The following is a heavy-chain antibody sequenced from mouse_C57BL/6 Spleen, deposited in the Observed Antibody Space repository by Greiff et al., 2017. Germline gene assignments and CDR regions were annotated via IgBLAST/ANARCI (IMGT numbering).Heavy chain of an antibody. CDR1: GYTFTSYW. J-gene: IGHJ2*01. Sequence: LQESGAELVKPGASVKMSCKASGYTFTSYWITWVKQRPGQGLEWIGDIYPGSGSTNYNEKFKSKATLTVDTSSSTAYMQLSSLTSEDSAVYYCARSRYCYGSSRYYFDYWGQGTTLTVAS. D-gene: IGHD1-1*01. CDR2: IYPGSGST. CDR3: ARSRYCYGSSRYYFDY. V-gene: IGHV1-55*01.